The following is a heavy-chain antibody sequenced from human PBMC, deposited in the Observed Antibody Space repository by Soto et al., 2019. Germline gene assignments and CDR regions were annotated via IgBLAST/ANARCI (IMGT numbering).Heavy chain of an antibody. CDR3: ARVYSGSYSDS. CDR1: GASIRSNNR. V-gene: IGHV4-4*02. D-gene: IGHD1-26*01. Sequence: QVQLQESGPGLVKPSGALSLTCAVSGASIRSNNRWSWVRQPPGKGLEWIGEIFHSGSTNYNPSLKTRVTISVDNSKNRFSLKLSSVTAADTAVYYCARVYSGSYSDSWGQGTLVTVSS. CDR2: IFHSGST. J-gene: IGHJ4*02.